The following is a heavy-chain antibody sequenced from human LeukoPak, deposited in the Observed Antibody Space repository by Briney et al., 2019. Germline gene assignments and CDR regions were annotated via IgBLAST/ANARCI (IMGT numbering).Heavy chain of an antibody. J-gene: IGHJ4*02. CDR3: ASPDFWSGYYTGPFYY. CDR1: GGSISSSSYY. CDR2: IYYSGST. D-gene: IGHD3-3*01. V-gene: IGHV4-39*01. Sequence: SETLSLTCTVSGGSISSSSYYWGWIRQPPGKGLEWIGSIYYSGSTYYNPSLKSRVTISVDTSKNQFSLKLSSVTAADTAVYYCASPDFWSGYYTGPFYYWGQGTLVTVSS.